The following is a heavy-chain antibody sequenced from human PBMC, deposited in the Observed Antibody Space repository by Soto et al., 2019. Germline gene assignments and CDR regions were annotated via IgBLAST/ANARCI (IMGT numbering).Heavy chain of an antibody. CDR2: MNPNSGNT. V-gene: IGHV1-8*01. CDR1: GYTFTSYD. J-gene: IGHJ5*02. Sequence: QVQLVQSGAEVKKPGASVKVSCKASGYTFTSYDINWVRLATGQGLEWMGCMNPNSGNTAYSQQFQCRVTMTRNTSISTAYMELSSLRSEDTAVYYCARLKQDYAVAWGQGTLVTVTS. CDR3: ARLKQDYAVA. D-gene: IGHD3-16*01.